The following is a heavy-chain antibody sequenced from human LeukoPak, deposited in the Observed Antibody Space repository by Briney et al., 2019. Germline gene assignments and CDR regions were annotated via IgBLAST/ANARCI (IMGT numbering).Heavy chain of an antibody. V-gene: IGHV4-38-2*02. CDR2: IYHSGST. CDR1: GGSISSYY. J-gene: IGHJ3*02. Sequence: PSETLSLTCTVPGGSISSYYWSWIRQPPGKGLEWIGSIYHSGSTYYNPSLKSRVTISVDTSKNQFSLKLSSVTAADTAVYYCARVGDAFDIWGQGTMVTVSS. CDR3: ARVGDAFDI.